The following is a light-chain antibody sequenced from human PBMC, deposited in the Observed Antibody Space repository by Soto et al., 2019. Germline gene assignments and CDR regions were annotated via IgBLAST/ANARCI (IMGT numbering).Light chain of an antibody. J-gene: IGLJ1*01. CDR1: SSDIGGYNF. CDR3: SSFRSGTTL. CDR2: EVS. V-gene: IGLV2-14*01. Sequence: QSVLTQPASVSGSPGQSITISCTGTSSDIGGYNFVSWYQQHPGRAPKLMIYEVSNRPSGVSDRFSGSKSGNTASLTISGLQADDEGDYYCSSFRSGTTLFGTGTKVT.